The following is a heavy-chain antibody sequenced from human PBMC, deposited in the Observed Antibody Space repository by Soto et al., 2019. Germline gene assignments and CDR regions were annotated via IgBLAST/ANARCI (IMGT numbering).Heavy chain of an antibody. D-gene: IGHD2-15*01. CDR1: GFTFSSYA. J-gene: IGHJ4*02. V-gene: IGHV3-23*01. CDR3: AKDMLHIVVVVAATLDY. Sequence: GGSLRLSCAASGFTFSSYAMSWVRQAPGKGLEWVSAISGSGGSTYYADSVKGRFTISRDNSKNTLYLQMNSLRAEDTAVYYCAKDMLHIVVVVAATLDYWGQGTLVTVSS. CDR2: ISGSGGST.